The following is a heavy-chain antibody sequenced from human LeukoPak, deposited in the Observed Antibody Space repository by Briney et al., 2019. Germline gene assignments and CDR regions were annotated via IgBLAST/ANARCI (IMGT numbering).Heavy chain of an antibody. Sequence: GASVKVSCKASGYTFTSYGISWVRQAPGQGLEWMGIINPSGGSTSYAQKFQGRVTMTRDMSTSTVYMELSSLRSEDTAVYYCARETDYGDYVLRPRCEWCFDYWGQGTLVTVSS. CDR2: INPSGGST. CDR1: GYTFTSYG. CDR3: ARETDYGDYVLRPRCEWCFDY. V-gene: IGHV1-46*01. J-gene: IGHJ4*02. D-gene: IGHD4-17*01.